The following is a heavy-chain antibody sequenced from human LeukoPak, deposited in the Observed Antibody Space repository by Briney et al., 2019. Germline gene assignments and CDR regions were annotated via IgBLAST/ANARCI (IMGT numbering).Heavy chain of an antibody. CDR1: GFTFSRYG. CDR3: ARVKEAFDY. D-gene: IGHD4-23*01. J-gene: IGHJ4*02. Sequence: GGSLRLSCAASGFTFSRYGMHWVRQAPGKVLEWVTAISYDGSNKYYADSVKGRFTISRDNSKNTLYVQMNSLRAEDTAVYYCARVKEAFDYWGQGTLVTVSS. V-gene: IGHV3-30*04. CDR2: ISYDGSNK.